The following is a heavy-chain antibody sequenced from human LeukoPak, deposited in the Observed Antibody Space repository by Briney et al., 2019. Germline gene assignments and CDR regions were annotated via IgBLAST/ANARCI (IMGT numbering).Heavy chain of an antibody. V-gene: IGHV3-9*01. D-gene: IGHD2-2*01. J-gene: IGHJ4*02. CDR3: ARDVGYCSSTNCYAPDHFDY. Sequence: GGSLRLSCVVSGFTFDDYAMHWVRQAPGKGLEWVSGISGNSGSIGYADSVKGRFTISRDNAKNSLYLQMNSLRAEDTAVYSCARDVGYCSSTNCYAPDHFDYWGQGTLVTVSS. CDR2: ISGNSGSI. CDR1: GFTFDDYA.